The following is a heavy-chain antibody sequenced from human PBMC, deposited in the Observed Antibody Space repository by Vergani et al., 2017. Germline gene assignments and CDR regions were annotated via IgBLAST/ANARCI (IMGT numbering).Heavy chain of an antibody. D-gene: IGHD2-21*02. Sequence: VQLVEFGGGLVQPGGSLRLSCAASGFTFSNFGMHWIRQAPGKGLEWLAYIGKDGINTRYRDAVKGRFTVSRDNSKDILYLQMDSLRSEDTALYYSAKYLRDSTDGLPDSWGPGTLVIVSS. V-gene: IGHV3-30*02. CDR1: GFTFSNFG. J-gene: IGHJ4*02. CDR3: AKYLRDSTDGLPDS. CDR2: IGKDGINT.